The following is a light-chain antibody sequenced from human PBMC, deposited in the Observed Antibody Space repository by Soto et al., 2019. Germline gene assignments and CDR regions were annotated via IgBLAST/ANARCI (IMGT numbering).Light chain of an antibody. J-gene: IGKJ2*01. CDR1: QSISSW. CDR3: HQYNSFSPDT. V-gene: IGKV1-5*01. CDR2: DAS. Sequence: DIQMTQSPSTLSASVGDRVTITCRASQSISSWLAWYQQKPGKAPKLLIYDASSLESGVPSRFSGSGSGTEFSHTISSLQPDDFATYYCHQYNSFSPDTFGQGTKLEIK.